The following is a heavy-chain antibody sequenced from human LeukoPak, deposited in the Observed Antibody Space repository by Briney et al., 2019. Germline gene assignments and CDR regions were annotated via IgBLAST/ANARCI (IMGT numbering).Heavy chain of an antibody. Sequence: QPGRSLRLSCAASGFTFSSYGMHWVRQAPGKGLEWVAVISYDGSNKYYADSVKGRFTISRDNSKNTLYLQMNSLRAEDTALYYCAKPSQLGDYPNYFYYGMDVWGQGTSVTVSS. D-gene: IGHD3-16*01. CDR2: ISYDGSNK. CDR3: AKPSQLGDYPNYFYYGMDV. CDR1: GFTFSSYG. J-gene: IGHJ6*02. V-gene: IGHV3-30*18.